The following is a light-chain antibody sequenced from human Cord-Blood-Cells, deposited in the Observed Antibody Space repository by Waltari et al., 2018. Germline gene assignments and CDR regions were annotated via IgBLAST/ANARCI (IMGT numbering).Light chain of an antibody. CDR1: QSVLYSSNNKNY. Sequence: DIMMTQSPDYLAVSLGERATINCKSSQSVLYSSNNKNYLAWYQQKPGQPPKLLIYWASTRESGVPDRVSGSGSGTDFTLTISSLQAEDVAVYYCQQYYSTPLTFGQGTKVEIK. CDR2: WAS. V-gene: IGKV4-1*01. J-gene: IGKJ1*01. CDR3: QQYYSTPLT.